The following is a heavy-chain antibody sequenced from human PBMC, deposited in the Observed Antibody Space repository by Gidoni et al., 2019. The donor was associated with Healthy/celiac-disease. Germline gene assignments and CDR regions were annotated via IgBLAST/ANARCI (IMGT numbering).Heavy chain of an antibody. CDR2: ISSSGSTI. V-gene: IGHV3-48*03. CDR1: GFTFSSYE. CDR3: ARDRRVGATANYFDY. Sequence: EVQLVESGGGLVQPGGSLRLSCAASGFTFSSYEMNWVRQAPGKGLEWVSYISSSGSTIYYADSVKGRFTISRDNAKNSLYLQMNSLRAEDTAVYYCARDRRVGATANYFDYWGQGTLVTVSS. J-gene: IGHJ4*02. D-gene: IGHD1-26*01.